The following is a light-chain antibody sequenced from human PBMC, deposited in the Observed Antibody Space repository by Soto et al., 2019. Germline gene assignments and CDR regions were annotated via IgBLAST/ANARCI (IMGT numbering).Light chain of an antibody. CDR2: QVS. CDR3: MQGTHWPPT. CDR1: QILVFSDGNMY. V-gene: IGKV2-30*01. J-gene: IGKJ1*01. Sequence: DVVMAQSTLSLPVTLGQPASISFRSSQILVFSDGNMYLNWFQQRPGQSPRRLIYQVSNRDSGVPDRFSGSGSGTDFTLKISRVEADDVGVYYCMQGTHWPPTFGQGTKVDIK.